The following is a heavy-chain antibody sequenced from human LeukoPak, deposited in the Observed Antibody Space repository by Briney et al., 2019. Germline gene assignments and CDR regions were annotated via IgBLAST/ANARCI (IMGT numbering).Heavy chain of an antibody. Sequence: PAGGSLRLSGAASGFTFNNFGMHWVRQAPGKGLEWVSFIGYEGVHKYYADSVKGRFTISKDNSKATLYLQMNSLRPEDTAVYYCAKDLHGGYSSDYWGQGTLVTVFS. CDR3: AKDLHGGYSSDY. V-gene: IGHV3-30*02. CDR1: GFTFNNFG. J-gene: IGHJ4*02. CDR2: IGYEGVHK. D-gene: IGHD4-23*01.